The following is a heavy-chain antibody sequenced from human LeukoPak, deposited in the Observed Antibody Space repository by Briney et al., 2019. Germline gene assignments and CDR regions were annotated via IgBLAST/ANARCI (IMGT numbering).Heavy chain of an antibody. V-gene: IGHV3-48*01. CDR1: GFTFSSYS. CDR2: ISSSSSTI. CDR3: ATSPGYSSSWYVEN. D-gene: IGHD6-13*01. Sequence: PGGSLRLSCAASGFTFSSYSMNWVRQAPGKGLEWVSYISSSSSTIYYADSVKGRFTISRDNAKNSLYLQMNSLRAEDTAVYYCATSPGYSSSWYVENWGQGTLVTVSS. J-gene: IGHJ4*02.